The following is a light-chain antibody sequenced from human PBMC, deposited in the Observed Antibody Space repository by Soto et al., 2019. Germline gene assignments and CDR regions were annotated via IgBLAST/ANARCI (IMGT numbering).Light chain of an antibody. J-gene: IGLJ2*01. CDR3: SSYTSSITLVV. CDR1: SSDVGGYNY. Sequence: QSALTQPASVSGSPGQSITISCTGTSSDVGGYNYVSWYLQHPGKAPKLMIYDVSNRPSGVSNRFSGSKSGNTASLTISGLQAEDEADYYCSSYTSSITLVVFGGGTK. CDR2: DVS. V-gene: IGLV2-14*01.